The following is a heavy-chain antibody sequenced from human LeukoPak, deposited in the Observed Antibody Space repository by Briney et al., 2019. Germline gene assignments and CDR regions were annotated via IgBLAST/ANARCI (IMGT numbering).Heavy chain of an antibody. CDR2: LNTDGSST. V-gene: IGHV3-74*01. Sequence: PGGSLRLSCAASGFTFSGYWMHWVRQVPGKGLVWVLRLNTDGSSTSYADSVKGRFTISRDNAKNTLYLQMNSLRAEDTAVYYCARDDAFRGVAMDVWGQGTTVTVSS. CDR3: ARDDAFRGVAMDV. J-gene: IGHJ6*01. CDR1: GFTFSGYW. D-gene: IGHD3-16*01.